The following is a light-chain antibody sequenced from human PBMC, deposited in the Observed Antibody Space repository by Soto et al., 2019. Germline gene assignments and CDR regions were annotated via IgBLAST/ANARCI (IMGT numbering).Light chain of an antibody. V-gene: IGKV1-39*01. CDR3: QQSYSTPFT. CDR1: QSISSY. CDR2: AAS. Sequence: DIQMTQSPSSLSASVGDRVTITCRASQSISSYLNWYQQKPGKAPKVLIYAASSLQTGVPSRFSGSGSGKDFTLTISSLQPEDFATYYCQQSYSTPFTFGPGTKVDLK. J-gene: IGKJ3*01.